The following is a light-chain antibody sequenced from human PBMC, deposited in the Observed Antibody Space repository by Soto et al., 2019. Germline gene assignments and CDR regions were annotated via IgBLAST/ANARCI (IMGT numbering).Light chain of an antibody. CDR3: QQSYSMPLT. Sequence: DIQMTQSPSSLSASVGDRVTITCRASQYISSYVNWYQQKPGKAPKFLIYGASDLQRGVPSRFSGSGSGTDFTLTINSLQPQDFATYYCQQSYSMPLTFGPGTKLDIK. CDR1: QYISSY. V-gene: IGKV1-39*01. CDR2: GAS. J-gene: IGKJ3*01.